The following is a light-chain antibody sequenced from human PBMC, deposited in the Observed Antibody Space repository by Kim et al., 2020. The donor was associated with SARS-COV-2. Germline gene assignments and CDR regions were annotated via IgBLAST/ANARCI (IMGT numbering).Light chain of an antibody. CDR1: SSNIGNNY. CDR2: DNN. J-gene: IGLJ2*01. V-gene: IGLV1-51*01. CDR3: GTWDSSLSAVV. Sequence: GQKVTTSCSASSSNIGNNYVSRYQQLPGTAPKLLIYDNNKRPSGIPDRFSGSKSGTSATLGITGLQTGDEADYYCGTWDSSLSAVVFGGGTQLTVL.